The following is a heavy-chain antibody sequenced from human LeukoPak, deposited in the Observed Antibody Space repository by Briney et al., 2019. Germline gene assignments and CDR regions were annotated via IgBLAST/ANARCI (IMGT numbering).Heavy chain of an antibody. V-gene: IGHV4-38-2*02. CDR1: GYSISSGYY. CDR3: ARFFAVAGYYFDY. CDR2: IYHSGST. J-gene: IGHJ4*02. Sequence: PSETLSLTCTVSGYSISSGYYWGWIRQPPGKGLEWIGSIYHSGSTYYNPSLKSRVTISVDTSKNQFSLKLSSVTAADTAVYYCARFFAVAGYYFDYWGQGTLVTVSS. D-gene: IGHD6-19*01.